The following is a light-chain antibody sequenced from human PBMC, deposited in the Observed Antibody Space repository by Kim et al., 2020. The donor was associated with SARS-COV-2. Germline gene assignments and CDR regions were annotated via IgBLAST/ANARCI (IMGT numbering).Light chain of an antibody. J-gene: IGLJ1*01. CDR3: QAWDSSTFYV. V-gene: IGLV3-1*01. CDR2: EDN. Sequence: SYELTQPPSVSVSPGQTARITCSGDKLGDKYTCWYQQKPGQSPLLVMYEDNKRPSGIPERFSGSNSGNTATLTISGTQAVDEADYYCQAWDSSTFYVFVT. CDR1: KLGDKY.